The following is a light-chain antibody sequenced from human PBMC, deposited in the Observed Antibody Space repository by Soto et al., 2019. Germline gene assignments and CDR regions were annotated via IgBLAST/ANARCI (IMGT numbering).Light chain of an antibody. Sequence: EIVMTQSPATLSVSPGQGATLSCRASQSVGSALAWYQQRPGQAPKLLIYGASTRATGIPDRFGARGSGTEFTLTINSLQTEDFALYYCQQYVTWIHSFGQWTKLEI. V-gene: IGKV3-15*01. CDR3: QQYVTWIHS. CDR2: GAS. J-gene: IGKJ2*01. CDR1: QSVGSA.